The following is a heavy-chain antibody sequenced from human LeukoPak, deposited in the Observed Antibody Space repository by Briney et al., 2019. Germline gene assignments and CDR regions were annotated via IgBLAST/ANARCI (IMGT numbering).Heavy chain of an antibody. V-gene: IGHV4-59*01. CDR1: AGSISSYY. CDR3: ARGGGWYYFDY. Sequence: SVTLSRTCTVYAGSISSYYWIWIRQPPGKGLVWIGYTNYSGSTNYNPSLKCRVTISVDTSKNQSSLKLRSVTAADTAVYYCARGGGWYYFDYWGQGTLVTVSS. J-gene: IGHJ4*02. CDR2: TNYSGST. D-gene: IGHD6-19*01.